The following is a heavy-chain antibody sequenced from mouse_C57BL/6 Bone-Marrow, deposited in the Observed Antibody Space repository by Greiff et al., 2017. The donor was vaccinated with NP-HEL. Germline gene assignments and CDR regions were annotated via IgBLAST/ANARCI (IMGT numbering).Heavy chain of an antibody. J-gene: IGHJ1*03. D-gene: IGHD1-1*01. V-gene: IGHV10-1*01. Sequence: EVKLVESGGGLVQPKGSLKLSCAASGFSFNTYAMNWVRQAPGKGLEWVARIRSKSNNYATYYADSVKDRFTISRDESERMLYLQINMLKAEATAMYYCIRDYYGSSYWYFDVWGTGTTVTVSS. CDR1: GFSFNTYA. CDR3: IRDYYGSSYWYFDV. CDR2: IRSKSNNYAT.